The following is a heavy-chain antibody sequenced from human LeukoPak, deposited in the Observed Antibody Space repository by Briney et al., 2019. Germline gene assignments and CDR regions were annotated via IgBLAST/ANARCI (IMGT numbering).Heavy chain of an antibody. V-gene: IGHV1-46*01. Sequence: ASVKVSCKASGYTFTSYYMHWVRQAPGQGLEWMGKINPSGGSTSYAQKFQGRVTMTRDTSTSTVYMELSSLRSEDTAVYYCARGGVLMVYASYYFDYWGQGTLVTVSS. CDR3: ARGGVLMVYASYYFDY. CDR2: INPSGGST. CDR1: GYTFTSYY. J-gene: IGHJ4*02. D-gene: IGHD2-8*01.